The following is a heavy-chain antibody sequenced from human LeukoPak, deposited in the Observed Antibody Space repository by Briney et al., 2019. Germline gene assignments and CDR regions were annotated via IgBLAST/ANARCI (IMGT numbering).Heavy chain of an antibody. CDR3: ARGRGHILGYCSSTSCYRPDYYYYMDV. Sequence: ASVKVSCKASGYTFTSYDINWVRQATGQGLEWMGWMNPNSGNTGYAQKFQGRVTMTRNNSISTAYMELSSLRSEDTAVYYCARGRGHILGYCSSTSCYRPDYYYYMDVWGKGTTVTVSS. V-gene: IGHV1-8*01. D-gene: IGHD2-2*01. CDR1: GYTFTSYD. CDR2: MNPNSGNT. J-gene: IGHJ6*03.